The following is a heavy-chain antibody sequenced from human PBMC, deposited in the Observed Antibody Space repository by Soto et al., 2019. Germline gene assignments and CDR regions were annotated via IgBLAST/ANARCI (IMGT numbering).Heavy chain of an antibody. CDR1: GYTFTSYD. J-gene: IGHJ5*02. CDR3: ARGHVPATWFDP. CDR2: MNPNSGNT. D-gene: IGHD6-6*01. Sequence: ASVKVSCKASGYTFTSYDINWVRQATGQGFEWMGWMNPNSGNTGYAQKFQGRVTMTRNTSISTAYMELSSLRSEDTAVYYCARGHVPATWFDPWGQGTLVTVSS. V-gene: IGHV1-8*01.